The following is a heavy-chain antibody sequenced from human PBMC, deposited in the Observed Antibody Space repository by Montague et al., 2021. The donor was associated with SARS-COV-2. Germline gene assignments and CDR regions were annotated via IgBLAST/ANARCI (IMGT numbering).Heavy chain of an antibody. V-gene: IGHV3-48*03. J-gene: IGHJ6*02. CDR3: ARDRDWDDWCGMDC. CDR1: GFIFSSYE. Sequence: SLRLSCSASGFIFSSYEMNWVRQAPGKGLDWISYISSSGGGRTKDYTXXVKGRFTISRGNAKNSLYLHMNSLRVDDTAIYYCARDRDWDDWCGMDCWGQGTTVTVSS. CDR2: ISSSGGGRTK. D-gene: IGHD2-21*01.